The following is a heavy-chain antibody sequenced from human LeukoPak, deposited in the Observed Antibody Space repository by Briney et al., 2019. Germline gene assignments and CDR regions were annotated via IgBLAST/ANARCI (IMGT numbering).Heavy chain of an antibody. CDR3: AKDTDGYDSSGCIDY. V-gene: IGHV3-9*01. J-gene: IGHJ4*02. CDR2: ISWNSGSI. Sequence: GGSLRLSCAASGFTFDDYAMHWVRQAPGKGLEWVSGISWNSGSIGYADSVKGRFTISRDNAKNSLYLQMNSLRAEDTALYYCAKDTDGYDSSGCIDYWGQGTLVTVSS. CDR1: GFTFDDYA. D-gene: IGHD3-22*01.